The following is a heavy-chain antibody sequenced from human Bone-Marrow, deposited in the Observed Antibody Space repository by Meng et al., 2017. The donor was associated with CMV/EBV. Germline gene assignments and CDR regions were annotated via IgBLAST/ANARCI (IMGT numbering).Heavy chain of an antibody. CDR3: ASSYYYDSSGYYWDAFDI. D-gene: IGHD3-22*01. Sequence: GESLKISCKGSGYSFTSYWIGWVRQMPGKGLEWMGIIYPGDSDTRYSPSFQGQVTISADKSISTAYLQWSSLKASATAMYYCASSYYYDSSGYYWDAFDIWGQGTMVTVSS. V-gene: IGHV5-51*01. CDR2: IYPGDSDT. CDR1: GYSFTSYW. J-gene: IGHJ3*02.